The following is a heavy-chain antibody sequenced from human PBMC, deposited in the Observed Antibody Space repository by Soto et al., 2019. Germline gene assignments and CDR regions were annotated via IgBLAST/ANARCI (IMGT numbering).Heavy chain of an antibody. J-gene: IGHJ4*02. CDR2: ISYDGSTE. V-gene: IGHV3-30-3*01. CDR3: AKRVEYSSSWAYFDH. CDR1: GFTFSPYT. D-gene: IGHD6-6*01. Sequence: QVQLVESGGGVVQPGRSLRLSCAASGFTFSPYTMHWVRQTPGKGLEWVAVISYDGSTEYNPDSVKGRFTISRDNPKNTVYLQMNSLRPEDTAIYYCAKRVEYSSSWAYFDHWGRGTLVIVSS.